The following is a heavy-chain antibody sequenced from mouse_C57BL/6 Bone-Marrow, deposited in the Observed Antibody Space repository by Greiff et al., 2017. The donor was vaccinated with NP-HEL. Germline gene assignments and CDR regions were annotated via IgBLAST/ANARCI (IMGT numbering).Heavy chain of an antibody. D-gene: IGHD1-1*01. V-gene: IGHV1-82*01. CDR2: LYPGDGDT. CDR3: ARGDYGSRRAWFAY. CDR1: GYAFSSSW. J-gene: IGHJ3*01. Sequence: QVQLQQSGPELVKPGASVKISCKASGYAFSSSWMNWVKQRPGKGLEWIGRLYPGDGDTNYNGKFKGKATLTADKSSSTAYMQLSSLTSEDSAVYFCARGDYGSRRAWFAYWGQGTLVTVSA.